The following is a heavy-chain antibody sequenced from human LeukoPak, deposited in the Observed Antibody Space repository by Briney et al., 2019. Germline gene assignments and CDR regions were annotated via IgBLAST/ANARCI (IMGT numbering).Heavy chain of an antibody. D-gene: IGHD2-2*03. CDR2: ISSSSSTI. CDR3: ARVLGMDIVVVPAAEDY. V-gene: IGHV3-48*01. Sequence: PGGSLRLSCAASGFTFSSYSMNWVRQAPGKGLEWVSYISSSSSTIYYADSVKGRFTISRENAKNSLYLQMNSLRAEDTAVYYCARVLGMDIVVVPAAEDYWGQGTLVTVSS. CDR1: GFTFSSYS. J-gene: IGHJ4*02.